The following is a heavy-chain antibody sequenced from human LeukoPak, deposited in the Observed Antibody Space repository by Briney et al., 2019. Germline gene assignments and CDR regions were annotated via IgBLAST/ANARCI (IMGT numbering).Heavy chain of an antibody. D-gene: IGHD2-15*01. CDR2: TYYSGST. V-gene: IGHV4-59*01. Sequence: PSETLSLTCTVSGGSISSYYWSWIRQPPGKGLEWIGYTYYSGSTNYNPSLKSRVTISVDTSKNQFSLKLSSVTAADTAVYYCARAIRYCSGGSCYSVIDYWGQGTLVTVSS. CDR3: ARAIRYCSGGSCYSVIDY. CDR1: GGSISSYY. J-gene: IGHJ4*02.